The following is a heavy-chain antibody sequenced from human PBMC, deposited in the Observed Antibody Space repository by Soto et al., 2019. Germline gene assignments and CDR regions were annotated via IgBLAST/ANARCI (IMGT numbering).Heavy chain of an antibody. D-gene: IGHD2-8*02. V-gene: IGHV3-23*01. CDR3: AKDGGSVCSGGTCYFQAPDY. J-gene: IGHJ4*02. CDR2: IDGSGRNT. Sequence: LRLSCAASGFTFSSYAMSWVRQAPGKGLEWVSGIDGSGRNTYYADSVKGRFTISRDNSKNTLSVQMDSLRVEDTALYYCAKDGGSVCSGGTCYFQAPDYWGQGTLVTVSS. CDR1: GFTFSSYA.